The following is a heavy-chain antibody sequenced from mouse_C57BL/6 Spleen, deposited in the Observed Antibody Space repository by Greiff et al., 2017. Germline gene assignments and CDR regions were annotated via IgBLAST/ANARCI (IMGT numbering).Heavy chain of an antibody. CDR1: GYTFTSYW. J-gene: IGHJ2*01. Sequence: QVQLQPGAEFVMPGASVQLSCKASGYTFTSYWMHWVKPRPGQGLEWIGAIDPSDSYTNYNQQFKGKSTLTVDKSPSTAYMQLSSLTSEASAFYYCARGKDWADYWGQGTTLTVSS. CDR3: ARGKDWADY. V-gene: IGHV1-69*01. D-gene: IGHD4-1*01. CDR2: IDPSDSYT.